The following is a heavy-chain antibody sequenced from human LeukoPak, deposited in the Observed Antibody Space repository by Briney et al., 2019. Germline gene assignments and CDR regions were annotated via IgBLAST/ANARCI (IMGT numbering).Heavy chain of an antibody. CDR3: ARASGYSYGSFDY. V-gene: IGHV4-39*01. Sequence: SETLSLTRTVSGGSISSSSYYWGWIRQPPGKGLEWIGSIYYSGSTYYNPSLKSRVTISVDTSKNQFSLKLSSVTAADTAVYYCARASGYSYGSFDYWGQGTLVTVSS. J-gene: IGHJ4*02. D-gene: IGHD5-18*01. CDR1: GGSISSSSYY. CDR2: IYYSGST.